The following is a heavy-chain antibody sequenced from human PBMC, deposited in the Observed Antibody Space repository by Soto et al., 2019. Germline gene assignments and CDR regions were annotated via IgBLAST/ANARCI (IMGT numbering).Heavy chain of an antibody. J-gene: IGHJ6*02. Sequence: SETLSLTCAVYGGSFSGYYWSWIRQPPGKGLEWIGEINHSGSTNYNPSLKSRVTISVDTSKNQFSLKLSSVTAADTAVYYCARGGYDSSGFNTVWVDYYGMDVWGQGTTVTVSS. D-gene: IGHD3-22*01. CDR1: GGSFSGYY. V-gene: IGHV4-34*01. CDR2: INHSGST. CDR3: ARGGYDSSGFNTVWVDYYGMDV.